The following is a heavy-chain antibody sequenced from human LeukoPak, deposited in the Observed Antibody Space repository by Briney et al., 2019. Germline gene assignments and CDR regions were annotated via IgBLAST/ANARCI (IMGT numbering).Heavy chain of an antibody. CDR1: GGSISSSSYY. CDR2: IYYSGST. J-gene: IGHJ4*02. V-gene: IGHV4-39*01. Sequence: PSETLSLTCTVSGGSISSSSYYWGWIRQPPGKGLEWIGSIYYSGSTYYNPSLKSRVTISVDTSKNQFSLKLSSVTAADTAVYYCARTTYYDFWSGYFDDWRQATLVTVSS. CDR3: ARTTYYDFWSGYFDD. D-gene: IGHD3-3*01.